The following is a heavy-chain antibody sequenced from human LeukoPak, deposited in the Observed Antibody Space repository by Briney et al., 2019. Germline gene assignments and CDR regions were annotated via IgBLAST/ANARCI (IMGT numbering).Heavy chain of an antibody. D-gene: IGHD5-12*01. CDR1: GYTFTGYY. Sequence: ASVKVSCKASGYTFTGYYMHWVRQAPGQGLEWMGWINPNSGGTNYAQKFQGRVTMTRDTSISTAYMELSRLRSDDTAVYYCARDSHEISVVATNSPMVTLGFDYWGQGTLVTVSS. CDR3: ARDSHEISVVATNSPMVTLGFDY. CDR2: INPNSGGT. J-gene: IGHJ4*02. V-gene: IGHV1-2*02.